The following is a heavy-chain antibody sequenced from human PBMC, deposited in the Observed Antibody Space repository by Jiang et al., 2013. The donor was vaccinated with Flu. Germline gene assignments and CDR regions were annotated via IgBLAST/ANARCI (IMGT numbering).Heavy chain of an antibody. CDR3: AHTLPPPNTAMVYFDY. J-gene: IGHJ4*02. CDR1: GFSLSTSGVG. V-gene: IGHV2-5*01. CDR2: IYWNDDK. Sequence: FSGFSLSTSGVGVGWIRQPPGKALEWLALIYWNDDKRYSPSLKSRLTITKDTSKNQVVLTMTNMDPVDTATYYCAHTLPPPNTAMVYFDYWGQGTLVTVSS. D-gene: IGHD5-18*01.